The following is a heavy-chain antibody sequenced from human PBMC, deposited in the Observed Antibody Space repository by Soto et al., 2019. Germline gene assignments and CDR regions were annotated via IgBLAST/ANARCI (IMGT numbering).Heavy chain of an antibody. V-gene: IGHV4-30-4*01. Sequence: QVQLQESGPGLVEPSQTLSLTCTVSGASISSGDYYWSWIRQPPGKGLEWIGHIYNSGSTYSNPSLKSRVTISVDTSKNQFSLKLSSVTAADTAVFYCASGPAGDKVDYWGQGTLVTVSS. CDR1: GASISSGDYY. D-gene: IGHD7-27*01. CDR3: ASGPAGDKVDY. J-gene: IGHJ4*02. CDR2: IYNSGST.